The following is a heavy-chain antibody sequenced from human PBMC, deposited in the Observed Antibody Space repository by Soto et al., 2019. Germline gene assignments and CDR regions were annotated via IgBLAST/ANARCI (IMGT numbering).Heavy chain of an antibody. CDR1: GYTFTSYG. CDR2: ISAYNGNT. V-gene: IGHV1-18*01. CDR3: ARGGVVTPWDYYYGMDV. J-gene: IGHJ6*02. D-gene: IGHD2-21*02. Sequence: QVQLVQSGAEVKKPGASVKVSCKASGYTFTSYGISWVRQAPGQGLEWMGWISAYNGNTNYAQKLQGRVTMTTDTSTSTGYMEVRGLRSDDTAVYYCARGGVVTPWDYYYGMDVWGQGTTVTVSS.